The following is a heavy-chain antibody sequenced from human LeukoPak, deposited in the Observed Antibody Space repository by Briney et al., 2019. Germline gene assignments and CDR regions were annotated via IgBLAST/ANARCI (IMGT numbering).Heavy chain of an antibody. CDR2: IYYSGST. D-gene: IGHD3-16*01. CDR3: ARGDAESQSDAWFDP. J-gene: IGHJ5*02. Sequence: PSQTLSLTCTVSGGSISSGDYYWSWIRQPPGKGLEWIGYIYYSGSTYYNPSLKSRVTISVDTSKNQFSLKLSSVTAADTAVYYCARGDAESQSDAWFDPWGQGTLVTVSS. CDR1: GGSISSGDYY. V-gene: IGHV4-30-4*08.